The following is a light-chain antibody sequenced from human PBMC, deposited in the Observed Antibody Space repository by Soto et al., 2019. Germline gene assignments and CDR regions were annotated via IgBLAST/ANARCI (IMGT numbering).Light chain of an antibody. Sequence: EIVLTQSPGTLSLSPGERATLSCRAGQIVSSTYLAWFQQKPGQAPRLLIYGASTRATGIPDRFSGSGSGADFTLTISGLEPEDFGLYYCQQYGVTPPNTFGGGTKVEV. J-gene: IGKJ4*01. CDR1: QIVSSTY. V-gene: IGKV3-20*01. CDR2: GAS. CDR3: QQYGVTPPNT.